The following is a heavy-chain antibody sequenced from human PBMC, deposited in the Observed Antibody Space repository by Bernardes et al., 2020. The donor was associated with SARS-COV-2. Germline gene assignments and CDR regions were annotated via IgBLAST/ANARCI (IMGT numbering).Heavy chain of an antibody. CDR3: ASHSTDYGDFFDL. V-gene: IGHV1-18*04. Sequence: ASVKVSCKASGYTFTSHGISWVRQAPGQGLEWMGWIRTYNGNTNYAQNLQGRVSMTTDTATRTAYVELRRLRSDDTAVYYCASHSTDYGDFFDLWGRGTLVTVSS. CDR1: GYTFTSHG. J-gene: IGHJ4*02. CDR2: IRTYNGNT. D-gene: IGHD4-17*01.